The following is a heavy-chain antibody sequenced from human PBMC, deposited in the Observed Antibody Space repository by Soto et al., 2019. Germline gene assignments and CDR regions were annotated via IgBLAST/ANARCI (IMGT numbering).Heavy chain of an antibody. CDR3: AKDNSEFFDWLLQYPQWFDP. CDR2: ISYDGSNK. D-gene: IGHD3-9*01. V-gene: IGHV3-30*18. Sequence: PGGSLRLSCAAAGFTFSSYGMHWVRQAPGKGLEWVAVISYDGSNKYYADSVKGRFTISRDNSKNTLYLQMNSLRAEDTAVYYCAKDNSEFFDWLLQYPQWFDPWGQGTLVTVSS. CDR1: GFTFSSYG. J-gene: IGHJ5*02.